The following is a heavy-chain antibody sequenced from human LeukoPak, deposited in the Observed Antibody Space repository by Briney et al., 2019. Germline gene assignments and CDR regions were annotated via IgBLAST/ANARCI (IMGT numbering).Heavy chain of an antibody. Sequence: GGSLRLSCAASGFTFGGFAMSWVRRTPGKGLEGVSGISGSGDNTLYAASVKGRFTISRDNSKNTLYLQMNSLRAEDTAVYYCAKSFRGVRGYPGFDPWGQGTLVTVSS. V-gene: IGHV3-23*01. CDR3: AKSFRGVRGYPGFDP. D-gene: IGHD3-10*01. CDR2: ISGSGDNT. J-gene: IGHJ5*02. CDR1: GFTFGGFA.